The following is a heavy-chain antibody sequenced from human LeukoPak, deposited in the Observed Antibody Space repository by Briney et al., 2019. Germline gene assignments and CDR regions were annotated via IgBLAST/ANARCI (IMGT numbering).Heavy chain of an antibody. D-gene: IGHD3-9*01. J-gene: IGHJ4*02. V-gene: IGHV4-4*02. Sequence: SGTLSLTCAVSGGSISSSAWWCWVRQPPGKGLEWIGEIHRSGSTNYNPSLKSRVTMSVDTSKNQFPLKLTSVTAADTAVYYCARASVLTGYYTAVTFDYWGQGTLVTVSS. CDR1: GGSISSSAW. CDR2: IHRSGST. CDR3: ARASVLTGYYTAVTFDY.